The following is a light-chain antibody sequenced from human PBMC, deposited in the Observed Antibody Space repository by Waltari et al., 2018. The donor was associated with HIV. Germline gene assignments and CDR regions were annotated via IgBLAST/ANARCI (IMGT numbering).Light chain of an antibody. CDR1: SSDIGGYKY. CDR2: EVN. V-gene: IGLV2-8*01. Sequence: QSAPTQPPSASGSPGQSVTISCTGTSSDIGGYKYVSWYQQHPGKAPKLIIYEVNKRPSGVPERFSGSKSGITSSLTVSGLQAEDEADYYCFSYAGSRDYVFGTGTKVTVL. J-gene: IGLJ1*01. CDR3: FSYAGSRDYV.